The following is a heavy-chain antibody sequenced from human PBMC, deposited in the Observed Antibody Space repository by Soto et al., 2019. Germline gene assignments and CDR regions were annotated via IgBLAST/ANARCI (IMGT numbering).Heavy chain of an antibody. CDR1: GFTFSSYW. CDR3: ARDPGLLNSRQFDY. V-gene: IGHV3-7*05. J-gene: IGHJ4*02. CDR2: IKQDGSEK. Sequence: GGSLRLSCAASGFTFSSYWMSWVRQAPGKGLEWVANIKQDGSEKYYVDSVKGRFTISRDNAKNSLYLQMNSLRAEDTAVYYCARDPGLLNSRQFDYWGQGTLVTISS.